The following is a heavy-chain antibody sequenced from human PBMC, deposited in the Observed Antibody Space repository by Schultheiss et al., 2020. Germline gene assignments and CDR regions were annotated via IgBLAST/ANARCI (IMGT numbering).Heavy chain of an antibody. CDR2: ISGSGGST. D-gene: IGHD3-22*01. CDR1: GFTFSSYA. Sequence: GGSLRLSCAASGFTFSSYAMSWVRQAPGKGLEWVSAISGSGGSTYYADSVKGRFTISRDNSKNTLYLQMNSLRAEDTAVYYCAKGDGGYYDSSGYRHYWGQGTLVTVSS. CDR3: AKGDGGYYDSSGYRHY. V-gene: IGHV3-23*01. J-gene: IGHJ4*02.